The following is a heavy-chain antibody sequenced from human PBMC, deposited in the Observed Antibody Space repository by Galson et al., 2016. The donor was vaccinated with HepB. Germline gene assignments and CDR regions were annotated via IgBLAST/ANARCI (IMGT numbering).Heavy chain of an antibody. CDR3: ARSRWENLDL. V-gene: IGHV4-39*02. CDR2: LYYSGQI. CDR1: GGSINSTGYY. Sequence: TLSLTCTVSGGSINSTGYYWGWIRQPPGKGLEWIASLYYSGQIYYNPSLKSRVTMSADTSKNHFSLRVSSVTAADTAVYYCARSRWENLDLWGQGTLVTVSS. D-gene: IGHD1-26*01. J-gene: IGHJ5*02.